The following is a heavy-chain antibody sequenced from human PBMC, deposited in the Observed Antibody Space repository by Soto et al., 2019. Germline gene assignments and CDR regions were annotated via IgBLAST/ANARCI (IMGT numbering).Heavy chain of an antibody. CDR3: ARELGIAAAGAIDY. CDR2: ISSSSSYI. V-gene: IGHV3-21*01. D-gene: IGHD6-13*01. J-gene: IGHJ4*02. Sequence: GGSLRLSCAASGFTFSSYSMNWVRQAPGKGLEWVSSISSSSSYIYYADSVKGRFTISRDNAKNSLYLQMNSLRAEDTAVYYCARELGIAAAGAIDYWGQGTLVTVSS. CDR1: GFTFSSYS.